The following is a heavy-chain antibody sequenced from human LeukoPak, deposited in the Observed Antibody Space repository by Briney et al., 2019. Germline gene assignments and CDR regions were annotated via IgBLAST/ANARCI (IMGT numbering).Heavy chain of an antibody. CDR3: ARDYYDSSGYSKSWYFDY. D-gene: IGHD3-22*01. CDR2: IYHSGST. Sequence: SETLSLTCTVSGYSISSGYYWGWIRQPPGKGLEWIGSIYHSGSTYYNPSLKSRVTISVDTSKNQFSLKLSSVTAADTAVYYCARDYYDSSGYSKSWYFDYWGQGTLVTVSX. V-gene: IGHV4-38-2*02. CDR1: GYSISSGYY. J-gene: IGHJ4*02.